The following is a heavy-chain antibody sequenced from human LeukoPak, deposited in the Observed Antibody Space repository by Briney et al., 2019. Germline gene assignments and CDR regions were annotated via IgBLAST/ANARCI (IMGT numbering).Heavy chain of an antibody. D-gene: IGHD1-26*01. J-gene: IGHJ6*03. CDR3: ARSGSGTHYYYMDV. CDR1: GYTFTSYG. CDR2: ISAYNGNT. Sequence: ASVKVFCKASGYTFTSYGISWVRQAPGQGLEWMGWISAYNGNTNYAQKLQGRVTMTTDTSTSTAYMELRSLRSDDTAVYYCARSGSGTHYYYMDVWGKGTTVTVSS. V-gene: IGHV1-18*01.